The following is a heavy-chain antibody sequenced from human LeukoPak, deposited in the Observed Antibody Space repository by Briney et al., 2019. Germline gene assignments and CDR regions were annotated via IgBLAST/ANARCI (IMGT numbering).Heavy chain of an antibody. Sequence: SETLSLTCAVYGGSFSGYYWSWIRQPPGKGLEWIGEINHSGSTNYNPSLKSRVTISVDTSKNQFSLKLSSVTAADTAVYYCARRRRDSSGRLFDYWGQGTLVTVSS. CDR1: GGSFSGYY. CDR3: ARRRRDSSGRLFDY. V-gene: IGHV4-34*01. J-gene: IGHJ4*02. D-gene: IGHD3-22*01. CDR2: INHSGST.